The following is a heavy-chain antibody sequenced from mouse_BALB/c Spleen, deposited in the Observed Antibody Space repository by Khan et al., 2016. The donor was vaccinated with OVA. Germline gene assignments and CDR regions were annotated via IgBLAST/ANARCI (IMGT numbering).Heavy chain of an antibody. CDR1: GFTFSSFG. D-gene: IGHD2-1*01. CDR2: ISSGSNTI. CDR3: GREDYGNWYFDD. J-gene: IGHJ1*01. V-gene: IGHV5-17*02. Sequence: EVELVESGGGLVQPGGSRKLSCAASGFTFSSFGMYWVRQSPEKGLEWVAYISSGSNTIHYADTVKGRFTISRDNPKNPLFLQMTSLRSEDTAMYCCGREDYGNWYFDDWGEGTTVTVSS.